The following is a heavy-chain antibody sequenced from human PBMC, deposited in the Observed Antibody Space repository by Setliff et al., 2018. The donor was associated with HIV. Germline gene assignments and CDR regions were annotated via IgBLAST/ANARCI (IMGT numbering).Heavy chain of an antibody. V-gene: IGHV3-74*01. J-gene: IGHJ3*02. CDR2: ITGDGSST. CDR1: GFTFSDYW. Sequence: PVGSLRLSCAASGFTFSDYWMHWVRQAPGKGLVWVSRITGDGSSTRYADSVNGRFTISRDNAKNTMYLEMNSLRAEDTAVYYCARDTEMITTTDAFDIWGQGTMVTVSS. D-gene: IGHD3-22*01. CDR3: ARDTEMITTTDAFDI.